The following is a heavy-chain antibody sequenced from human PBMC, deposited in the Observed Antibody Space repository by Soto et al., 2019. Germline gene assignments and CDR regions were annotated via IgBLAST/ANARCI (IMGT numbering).Heavy chain of an antibody. V-gene: IGHV1-18*01. D-gene: IGHD2-8*01. J-gene: IGHJ4*02. CDR3: ARGRFLMAPGDY. CDR2: ISAYNGIT. CDR1: GYSFANFH. Sequence: ASVKVSCKASGYSFANFHIHWVRQAPGQGLEWMGWISAYNGITNYAQKLQGRVTMTTDTSTSTVYLELRSLSSDDTAVYYCARGRFLMAPGDYWGQGTLVTVSS.